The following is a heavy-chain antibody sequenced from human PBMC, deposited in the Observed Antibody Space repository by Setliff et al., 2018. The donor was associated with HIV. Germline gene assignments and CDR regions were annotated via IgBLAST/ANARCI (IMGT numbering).Heavy chain of an antibody. CDR1: GFSFSTYW. V-gene: IGHV3-7*01. CDR3: ARDRVPLY. Sequence: GGSLRLSCVASGFSFSTYWMSWVRQAPGKGLEWVANIKQHGSEKYYVDSVKGRFTISRDDAKNSLYLQMNSLRAEDTAVYYCARDRVPLYWGQGMLVTVPQ. J-gene: IGHJ4*02. CDR2: IKQHGSEK. D-gene: IGHD3-10*01.